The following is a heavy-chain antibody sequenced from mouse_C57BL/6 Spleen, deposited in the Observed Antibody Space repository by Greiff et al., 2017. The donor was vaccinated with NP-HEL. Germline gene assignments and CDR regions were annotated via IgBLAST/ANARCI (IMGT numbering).Heavy chain of an antibody. Sequence: VQLQQSGTVLARPGASVKMSCKTSGYTFTSYWMHWVKQRPGQGLEWIGAIYPGTSDTSYNQKFKGKAKLTAVTSASTAYMELSSLTNEDSAVYYCTREGYDYDDLYCAMDYWGQGTSVTVAS. CDR2: IYPGTSDT. V-gene: IGHV1-5*01. D-gene: IGHD2-4*01. CDR3: TREGYDYDDLYCAMDY. CDR1: GYTFTSYW. J-gene: IGHJ4*01.